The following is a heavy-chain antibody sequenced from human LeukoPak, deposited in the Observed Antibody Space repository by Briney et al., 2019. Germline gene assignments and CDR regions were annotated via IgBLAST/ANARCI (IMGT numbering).Heavy chain of an antibody. D-gene: IGHD6-19*01. V-gene: IGHV4-30-2*01. CDR3: ARLYSSGWPGDY. J-gene: IGHJ4*02. CDR2: IYHSGST. Sequence: SQTLSLTCTVSGGSISSGGYYWSWIRQPPGKGLEWIGYIYHSGSTYYNPSLKSRVTISVDRSKNQFSLKLSSVTAADTAVYYCARLYSSGWPGDYWGQGTLVTVSS. CDR1: GGSISSGGYY.